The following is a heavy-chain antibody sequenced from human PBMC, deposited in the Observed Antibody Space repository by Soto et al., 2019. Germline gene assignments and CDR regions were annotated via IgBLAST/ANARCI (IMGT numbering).Heavy chain of an antibody. J-gene: IGHJ6*02. CDR3: AKNGASSKTWYMWYYALHV. CDR1: GFTFSDYA. D-gene: IGHD6-13*01. Sequence: EEHLLESGGGLVQPGGSLRLSCAASGFTFSDYAMTWVRQAPGKGLEWVSGISSSGGNTYYADSVKGRFTITRDNSKNTLSLQMDSLRAEDTAVYYCAKNGASSKTWYMWYYALHVWGQGTTVTVSS. CDR2: ISSSGGNT. V-gene: IGHV3-23*01.